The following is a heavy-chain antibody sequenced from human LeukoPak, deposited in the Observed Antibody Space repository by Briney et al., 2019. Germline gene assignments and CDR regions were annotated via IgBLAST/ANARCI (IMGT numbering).Heavy chain of an antibody. Sequence: ASVKVSCTASGYTFTSYGISWVRQAPGQGLEWMGWISAYNGNTNYAQKLQGRVTMTTDTSTSTAYMELRSLRSDDTAVYYCARAGEVVVAAEYYFDYWGQGTLVTVSS. V-gene: IGHV1-18*04. J-gene: IGHJ4*02. CDR1: GYTFTSYG. D-gene: IGHD2-15*01. CDR3: ARAGEVVVAAEYYFDY. CDR2: ISAYNGNT.